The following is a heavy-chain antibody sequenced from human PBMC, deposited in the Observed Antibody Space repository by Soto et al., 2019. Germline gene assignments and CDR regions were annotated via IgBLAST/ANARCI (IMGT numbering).Heavy chain of an antibody. V-gene: IGHV3-23*01. CDR3: AKSPQNYYDTGDAFDI. J-gene: IGHJ3*02. CDR2: ISGSGGST. Sequence: GGSLRLSCAASGFTFSSYAMSWVRQAPGKGLEWVSAISGSGGSTYYADSVKGRFTISRDNSKNTLYLQMNSLRAEDTAVYYCAKSPQNYYDTGDAFDIWGQGTMVTVSS. D-gene: IGHD3-22*01. CDR1: GFTFSSYA.